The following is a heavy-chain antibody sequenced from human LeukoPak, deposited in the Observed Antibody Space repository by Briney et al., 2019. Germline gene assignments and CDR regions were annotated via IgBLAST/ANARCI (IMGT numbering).Heavy chain of an antibody. Sequence: PSETLSLTCAVYGGSFSGYYWSWIRQPPGKGLEWIGEINHSGSTYYNPSLKSRVTISVDTSKNQFSLKLSSVTAADTAVYYCARRDTRGATVPDAFDIWGQGTMVTVSS. D-gene: IGHD1-26*01. CDR2: INHSGST. CDR3: ARRDTRGATVPDAFDI. J-gene: IGHJ3*02. CDR1: GGSFSGYY. V-gene: IGHV4-34*01.